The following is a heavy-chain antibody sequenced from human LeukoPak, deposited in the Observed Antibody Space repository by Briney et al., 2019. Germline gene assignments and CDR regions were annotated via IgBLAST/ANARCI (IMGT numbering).Heavy chain of an antibody. CDR3: ARRDGGSYYWFDY. D-gene: IGHD1-26*01. Sequence: SETLSLTCVFSGESFSGYYWSWIRQPPGKGLEWIGDINHRGSTYYNPSLKSRVTISVDTSKNQFSLKLSSVTAADTAVYYCARRDGGSYYWFDYWGQGTLVTVSS. CDR1: GESFSGYY. CDR2: INHRGST. V-gene: IGHV4-34*01. J-gene: IGHJ4*02.